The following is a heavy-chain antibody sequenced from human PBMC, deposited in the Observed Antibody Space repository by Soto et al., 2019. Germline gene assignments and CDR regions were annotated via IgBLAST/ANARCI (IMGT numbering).Heavy chain of an antibody. V-gene: IGHV1-69*06. CDR3: AAGIQLWSPFDY. Sequence: SVKVSCKASGGTFSSYIIIWVRQAPGQGLEWLGGIVPIFGTPNYAQKFQGRVTITADKSTSTAYMELISLTSEDTAFYYCAAGIQLWSPFDYWGQGTLVTVSS. CDR2: IVPIFGTP. D-gene: IGHD5-18*01. J-gene: IGHJ4*02. CDR1: GGTFSSYI.